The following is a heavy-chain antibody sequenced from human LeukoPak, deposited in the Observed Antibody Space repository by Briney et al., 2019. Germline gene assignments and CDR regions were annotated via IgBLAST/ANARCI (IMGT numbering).Heavy chain of an antibody. J-gene: IGHJ4*02. D-gene: IGHD3-22*01. CDR1: GYTFSDYY. CDR3: ASPHYDSSGYYYSFDY. V-gene: IGHV1-46*01. Sequence: ASVKVSCKASGYTFSDYYLHWVRQAPGQGLEWMGIINPSGGSTSYAQKFQGRVTMTRDTSTSTVYMELSSLRSEDTAVYYCASPHYDSSGYYYSFDYWGQGTLVTVSS. CDR2: INPSGGST.